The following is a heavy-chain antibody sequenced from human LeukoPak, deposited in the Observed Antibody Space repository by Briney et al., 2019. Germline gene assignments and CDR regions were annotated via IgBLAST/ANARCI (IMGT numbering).Heavy chain of an antibody. CDR1: GGSISSSSYY. CDR3: ARLWSGDLRIDY. CDR2: IYYSGST. J-gene: IGHJ4*02. V-gene: IGHV4-39*01. D-gene: IGHD7-27*01. Sequence: SETLSLTCTVSGGSISSSSYYWGWIRQPPGKGLEWIGSIYYSGSTYYNPSLKSRVTISVDTSKNQFSLKLSSVTAADTAVYYCARLWSGDLRIDYWGQGTPVTVSS.